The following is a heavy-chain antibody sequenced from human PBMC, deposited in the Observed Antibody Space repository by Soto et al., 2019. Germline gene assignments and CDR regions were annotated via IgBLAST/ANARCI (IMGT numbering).Heavy chain of an antibody. V-gene: IGHV3-23*01. D-gene: IGHD4-17*01. CDR2: VSQDGTA. CDR1: GFTFSTYT. J-gene: IGHJ4*02. CDR3: VKDMRPDGVWDFDY. Sequence: VQLLESGGGLAQPGGSLRLSCAASGFTFSTYTMAWVRQAPRRGPEWVAGVSQDGTAHYADSVKGRFTIARDNCRDTVYLEMITLRGEDTAVYYCVKDMRPDGVWDFDYWGQGTLVTVSS.